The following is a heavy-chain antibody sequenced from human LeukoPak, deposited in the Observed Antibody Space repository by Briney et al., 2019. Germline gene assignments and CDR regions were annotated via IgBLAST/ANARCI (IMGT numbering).Heavy chain of an antibody. D-gene: IGHD2-21*01. CDR2: ISYDGSNE. CDR3: AKAPVTSCRGAYCYPFDS. Sequence: QPGGSLRLSCAASGFTFSSYVMHWVRQAPGKGLEWVAIISYDGSNEYYADSVRGRFTISRDNSKNTLYLQMNSLRAEDAAVYFCAKAPVTSCRGAYCYPFDSWGQGTLVTVSS. CDR1: GFTFSSYV. V-gene: IGHV3-30*04. J-gene: IGHJ4*02.